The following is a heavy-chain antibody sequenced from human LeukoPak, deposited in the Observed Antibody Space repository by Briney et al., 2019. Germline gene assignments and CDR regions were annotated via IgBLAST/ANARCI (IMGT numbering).Heavy chain of an antibody. CDR2: IIPILGIA. D-gene: IGHD6-13*01. CDR3: ASEGGASSSWYFVY. V-gene: IGHV1-69*02. J-gene: IGHJ4*02. Sequence: SVKVSCKASGGTFSSYTISWVRQAPGRGLEWMGRIIPILGIANYAQKFQGRVTITADKSTSTAYMELSSLRSEDTAVYYCASEGGASSSWYFVYWGQGTLVTVSS. CDR1: GGTFSSYT.